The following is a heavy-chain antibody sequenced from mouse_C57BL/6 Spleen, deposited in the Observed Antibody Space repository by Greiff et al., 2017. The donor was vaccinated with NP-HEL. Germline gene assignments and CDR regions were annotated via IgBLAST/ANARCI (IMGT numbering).Heavy chain of an antibody. D-gene: IGHD2-2*01. Sequence: EVMLVESGGGLVKPGGSLTLSCAASGFTFSSYAMSWVRQTPEKRLEWVATISDGGSYTYYPDNVKGRFTISRDNAKNNLYLQMSHLKSEDTAMYYCARDPMVTSEAYWGQGTLVTVSA. V-gene: IGHV5-4*01. CDR3: ARDPMVTSEAY. CDR2: ISDGGSYT. CDR1: GFTFSSYA. J-gene: IGHJ3*01.